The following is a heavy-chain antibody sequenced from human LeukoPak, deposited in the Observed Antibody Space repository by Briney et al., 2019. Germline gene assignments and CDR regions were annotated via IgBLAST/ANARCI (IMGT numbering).Heavy chain of an antibody. CDR3: ARRRLYRGAFDI. V-gene: IGHV4-34*01. CDR1: GGSFSGYY. D-gene: IGHD2-2*02. J-gene: IGHJ3*02. CDR2: INHSGST. Sequence: PSETLSLTCAVYGGSFSGYYWSWIRQPPGKGLEWIGEINHSGSTNYNPSLKSRVTISVDTSKNQFSLKLSSVTAADTAVYYCARRRLYRGAFDIWGQGTMVTVSS.